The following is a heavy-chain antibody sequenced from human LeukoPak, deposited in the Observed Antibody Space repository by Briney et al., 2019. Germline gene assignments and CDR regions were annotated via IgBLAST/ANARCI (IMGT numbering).Heavy chain of an antibody. Sequence: PGGSLRLSCAASGFTFSTYPMHWVRQAPGKGLEWVAVIADDGKDKHYVESVKGRFTISRDNSKNTLYLQMNSLRAEDTAVYYCAKPVGATVRDAFDIWGQGTMVTVSS. D-gene: IGHD1-26*01. V-gene: IGHV3-30-3*02. CDR2: IADDGKDK. CDR3: AKPVGATVRDAFDI. J-gene: IGHJ3*02. CDR1: GFTFSTYP.